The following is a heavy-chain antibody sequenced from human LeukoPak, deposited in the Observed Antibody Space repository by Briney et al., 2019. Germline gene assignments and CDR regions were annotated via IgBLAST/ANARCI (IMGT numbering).Heavy chain of an antibody. CDR1: GGSISSYY. Sequence: SETLSLTCTASGGSISSYYWSWIRQPPGKGLEWIGYIYTSGSTNYNPSLKSRVTISVDTSKNQFSLKLSSVTAADTAVYYCAGEAYYYYYMDVWGKGTTVTVSS. D-gene: IGHD3-10*01. J-gene: IGHJ6*03. V-gene: IGHV4-4*09. CDR2: IYTSGST. CDR3: AGEAYYYYYMDV.